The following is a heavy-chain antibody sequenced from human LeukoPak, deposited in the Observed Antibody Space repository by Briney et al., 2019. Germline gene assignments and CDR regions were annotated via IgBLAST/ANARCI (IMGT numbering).Heavy chain of an antibody. D-gene: IGHD2-15*01. CDR2: INSYNGNT. Sequence: GSVKVSCKASGYTFTSYGISWVRQAPGQGLEWMGWINSYNGNTKYAQKLQGRVTMTTDTSTSTVYMELRSLRSDDTAVYYCARDFHCSGGSCYDCFDPWGQGTLVTVSS. CDR1: GYTFTSYG. V-gene: IGHV1-18*01. CDR3: ARDFHCSGGSCYDCFDP. J-gene: IGHJ5*02.